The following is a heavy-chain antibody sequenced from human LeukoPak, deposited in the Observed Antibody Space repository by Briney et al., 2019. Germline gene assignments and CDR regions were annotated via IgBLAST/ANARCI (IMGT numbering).Heavy chain of an antibody. J-gene: IGHJ4*02. D-gene: IGHD7-27*01. CDR1: GYTFTRYA. Sequence: ASVKVSCKASGYTFTRYAMNWLRQAPGQGLEWMGWINPNSGGTNYAQKFQGWVTMTRDTSISTAYMELSRLRSDDTAVYYCARDGLTGDFDYWGQGTLVTVSS. V-gene: IGHV1-2*04. CDR2: INPNSGGT. CDR3: ARDGLTGDFDY.